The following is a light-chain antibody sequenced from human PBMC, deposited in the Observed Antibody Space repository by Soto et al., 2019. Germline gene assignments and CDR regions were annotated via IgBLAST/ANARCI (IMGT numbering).Light chain of an antibody. CDR3: QQGHNWPLT. Sequence: EIVMTQSPATLSLSPGERAALSCSASQRINSELAWYQQKPGQPPRLLIYGASTRATGVPARFTGSESGSEFTLTISGLQSEDFAVYYCQQGHNWPLTFGQGTRLEI. J-gene: IGKJ2*01. V-gene: IGKV3-15*01. CDR1: QRINSE. CDR2: GAS.